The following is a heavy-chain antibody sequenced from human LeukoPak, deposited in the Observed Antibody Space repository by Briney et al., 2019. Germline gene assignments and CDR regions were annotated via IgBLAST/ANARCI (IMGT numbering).Heavy chain of an antibody. Sequence: GGSLRLSCAASGFTFSDYYMSWVRQAPGKGLEWVSVIYSGGSTYYADSVKGRFTISRDNSKNTLYLQMNSLRAEDTAVYYCASIPTGAAGTRYYYYGMDVWGQGTTVTVSS. V-gene: IGHV3-66*01. D-gene: IGHD6-13*01. CDR3: ASIPTGAAGTRYYYYGMDV. CDR1: GFTFSDYY. J-gene: IGHJ6*02. CDR2: IYSGGST.